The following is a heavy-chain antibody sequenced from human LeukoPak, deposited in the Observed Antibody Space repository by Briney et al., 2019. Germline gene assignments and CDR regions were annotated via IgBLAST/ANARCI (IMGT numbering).Heavy chain of an antibody. D-gene: IGHD6-13*01. J-gene: IGHJ4*02. CDR1: GFTFSSYA. V-gene: IGHV3-30*04. CDR2: ISYDGSNK. Sequence: GGSLRLSCAASGFTFSSYAMQWVRQAPGKGLEWVAVISYDGSNKYYADSVKGRFTISRDNSKNTLYLQMNSLRAEGTAVYYCARDGGGAAPGTFDYWGQGTLVTVSS. CDR3: ARDGGGAAPGTFDY.